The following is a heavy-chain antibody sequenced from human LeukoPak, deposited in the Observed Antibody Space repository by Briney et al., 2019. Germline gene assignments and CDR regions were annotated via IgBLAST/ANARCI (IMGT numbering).Heavy chain of an antibody. CDR2: IHSLGGT. J-gene: IGHJ4*02. Sequence: SETLSLTCSVSGGTISGYYWSWIRQSPEKGLEWIGYIHSLGGTNYNPSLKSRVTITVDTSNNQFSLKMTSMTAADTAVYYCASQISCKYGSSPVFVSWGQGSLVTVAS. CDR3: ASQISCKYGSSPVFVS. D-gene: IGHD2/OR15-2a*01. V-gene: IGHV4-59*01. CDR1: GGTISGYY.